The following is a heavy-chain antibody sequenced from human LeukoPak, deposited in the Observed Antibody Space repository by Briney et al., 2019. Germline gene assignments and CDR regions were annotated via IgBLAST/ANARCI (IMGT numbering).Heavy chain of an antibody. CDR2: INHSGST. Sequence: SETLSLTCAVYGGSFSGYYWSWIRQPPGKGLEWIGEINHSGSTNYNQSLKSRVTISVDTSKNQFSLKLSSVTAADTAVYYCARSYCGGDCYPLDAFDIWGQGTMVTVSS. J-gene: IGHJ3*02. CDR3: ARSYCGGDCYPLDAFDI. D-gene: IGHD2-21*02. V-gene: IGHV4-34*01. CDR1: GGSFSGYY.